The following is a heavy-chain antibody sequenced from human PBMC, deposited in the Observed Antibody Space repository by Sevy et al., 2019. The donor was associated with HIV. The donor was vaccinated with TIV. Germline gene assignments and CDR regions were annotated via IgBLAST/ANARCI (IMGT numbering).Heavy chain of an antibody. CDR1: GYNVIENY. V-gene: IGHV1-2*02. CDR2: LNPQTGGS. D-gene: IGHD2-8*01. Sequence: ASVKVSCRASGYNVIENYIHWVRQAPGQGLEWMGWLNPQTGGSKSAQKFQGRVTMTRDTSVNTVYMELSGLRSNDTAIYYSARDSRGYCTSGTCTEVTLDFWGQGSMVTVSS. J-gene: IGHJ4*02. CDR3: ARDSRGYCTSGTCTEVTLDF.